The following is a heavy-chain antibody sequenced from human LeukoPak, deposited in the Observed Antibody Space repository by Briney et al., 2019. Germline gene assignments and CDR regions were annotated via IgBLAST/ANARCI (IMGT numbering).Heavy chain of an antibody. D-gene: IGHD3-22*01. CDR1: GYTFTSYY. J-gene: IGHJ3*02. V-gene: IGHV1-46*01. CDR2: INPSGGST. CDR3: ARCMVITPYDAFDI. Sequence: PWASVKVSCKPSGYTFTSYYMHWVRQAPGQGLEGMGIINPSGGSTSHAQKFQGRVTMTRDMSTSTVYMELRSLRSEDTAVYYCARCMVITPYDAFDIWGQGTMVTVSS.